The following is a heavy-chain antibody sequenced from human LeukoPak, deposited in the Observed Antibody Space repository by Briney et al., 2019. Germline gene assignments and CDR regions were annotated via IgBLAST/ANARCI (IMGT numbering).Heavy chain of an antibody. Sequence: EGSLRLSCAVSGFTFSGFWMSWSRQAPGKGLEWVASINSDGSEGYYADVVKGRFTISRDNAKNSLYLQINSLRAEDTAVYYCARSSYSSSSSVWGQGTMATVSS. D-gene: IGHD6-6*01. CDR3: ARSSYSSSSSV. CDR2: INSDGSEG. V-gene: IGHV3-7*03. J-gene: IGHJ3*01. CDR1: GFTFSGFW.